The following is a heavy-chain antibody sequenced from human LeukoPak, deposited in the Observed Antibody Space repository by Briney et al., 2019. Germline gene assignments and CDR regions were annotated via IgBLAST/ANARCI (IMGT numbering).Heavy chain of an antibody. V-gene: IGHV3-7*01. Sequence: PGGSLRLSCAASGFTFSSNWMSWVRQAPGRGLEWVANIKQDGSKKYYVDSVKGRFTISRDNAKNSLYLEMNSPRAEDAGVYYCARDKIVGATALDYWGQGTLVTVSS. CDR3: ARDKIVGATALDY. D-gene: IGHD1-26*01. CDR1: GFTFSSNW. J-gene: IGHJ4*02. CDR2: IKQDGSKK.